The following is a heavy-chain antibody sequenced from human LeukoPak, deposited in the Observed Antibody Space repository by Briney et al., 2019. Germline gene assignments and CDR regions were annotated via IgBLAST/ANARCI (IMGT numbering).Heavy chain of an antibody. D-gene: IGHD6-13*01. V-gene: IGHV3-21*01. CDR2: ISSSSSYI. J-gene: IGHJ4*02. CDR3: ARVPTSGYSSSWFFDY. CDR1: GFTFSSYS. Sequence: PGGSLRLSCAASGFTFSSYSMNWVRQAPGKGLEWVSSISSSSSYIYYADSVKGRFAISRDNAKNSLYLQMNSLRAEDTAVYYCARVPTSGYSSSWFFDYWGQGTLVTVSS.